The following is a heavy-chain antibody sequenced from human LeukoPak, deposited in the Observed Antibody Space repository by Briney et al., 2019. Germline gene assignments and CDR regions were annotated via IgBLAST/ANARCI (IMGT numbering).Heavy chain of an antibody. V-gene: IGHV3-23*01. D-gene: IGHD2/OR15-2a*01. J-gene: IGHJ5*02. Sequence: GGSLRLSCVASGFIFINYVMTWVREAPGKGVEYVSSITGGGGRTYYADSVKGRFTVSRDNSKNTLYLQLNSLRAEDTAIYYCARGELRPNNWFDPWGRGTLVTVSS. CDR2: ITGGGGRT. CDR1: GFIFINYV. CDR3: ARGELRPNNWFDP.